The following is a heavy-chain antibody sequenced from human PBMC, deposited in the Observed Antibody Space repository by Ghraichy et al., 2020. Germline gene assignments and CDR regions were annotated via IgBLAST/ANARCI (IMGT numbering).Heavy chain of an antibody. V-gene: IGHV4-30-2*01. CDR3: ARENSGYNDY. Sequence: TLSLTCAVSGGSITSGGYSWSWIRQPPGKGLEWIGYTQHSGSPYYNPSLNSRVTISVDRSKNQFSLKLSSVTAADTAVYYCARENSGYNDYWGQGTLVTVSS. CDR2: TQHSGSP. D-gene: IGHD1-14*01. CDR1: GGSITSGGYS. J-gene: IGHJ4*02.